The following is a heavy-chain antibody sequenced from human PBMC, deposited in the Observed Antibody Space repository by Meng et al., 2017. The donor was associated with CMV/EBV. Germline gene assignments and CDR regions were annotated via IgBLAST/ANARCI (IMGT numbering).Heavy chain of an antibody. CDR2: INPILGIA. Sequence: KVFCKDSGGTFSSYTISWVRQAPGQGLEWMGRINPILGIANYAQKFQGRVTITADKSTSTAYMELSSLRSEDTAVYYCARARNWFDPWGQGTLVTVSS. CDR3: ARARNWFDP. CDR1: GGTFSSYT. V-gene: IGHV1-69*02. J-gene: IGHJ5*02.